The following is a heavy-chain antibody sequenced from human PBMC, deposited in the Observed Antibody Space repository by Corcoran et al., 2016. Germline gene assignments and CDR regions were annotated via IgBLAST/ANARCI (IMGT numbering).Heavy chain of an antibody. D-gene: IGHD6-19*01. J-gene: IGHJ4*02. CDR3: VRSEQGYSSGWQFHFDY. V-gene: IGHV6-1*01. Sequence: QVQLQQSGPGLVKPSQTLSLTCAISGDSVSSNSAAWNWIRQSPSRGLEWLGRTYYRSKWYNDYAISVKSRITINPDTSKNQFSLQLNSVTPEDTAVYYCVRSEQGYSSGWQFHFDYWGQGTLVTVSS. CDR1: GDSVSSNSAA. CDR2: TYYRSKWYN.